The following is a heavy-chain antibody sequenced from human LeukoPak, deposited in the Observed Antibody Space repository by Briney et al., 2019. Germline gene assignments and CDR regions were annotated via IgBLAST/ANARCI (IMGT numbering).Heavy chain of an antibody. CDR2: INPNSGGT. CDR3: ARGCGGGLSFYY. D-gene: IGHD2-21*01. J-gene: IGHJ4*02. CDR1: GYTFTGYY. Sequence: ASVKVSCKASGYTFTGYYMHWVRQAPGHGLGGLGWINPNSGGTNYAQKFQGRVTMTRDTSISTACMELGRLRCDDTAVYYCARGCGGGLSFYYGGQGTLVTVSS. V-gene: IGHV1-2*02.